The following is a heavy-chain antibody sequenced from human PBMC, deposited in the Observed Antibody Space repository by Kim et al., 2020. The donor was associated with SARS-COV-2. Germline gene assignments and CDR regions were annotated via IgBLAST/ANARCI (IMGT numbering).Heavy chain of an antibody. Sequence: GGSLRLSCAASGFTFSSYSMNWVRQAPGKGLEWVSSISSSSSYIYYADSVKGRFTISRDNAKNSLYLQMNSLRAEDTAVYYCARGYDSSGYYPNHAFDIWGQGTMVTVSS. D-gene: IGHD3-22*01. J-gene: IGHJ3*02. CDR3: ARGYDSSGYYPNHAFDI. CDR1: GFTFSSYS. CDR2: ISSSSSYI. V-gene: IGHV3-21*01.